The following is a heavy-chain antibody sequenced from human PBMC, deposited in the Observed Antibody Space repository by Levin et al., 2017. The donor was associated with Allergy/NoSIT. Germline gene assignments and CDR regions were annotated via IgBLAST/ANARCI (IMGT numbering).Heavy chain of an antibody. CDR3: AHSRISAFDI. CDR1: SLTTTGVG. CDR2: IYWDDEK. J-gene: IGHJ3*02. V-gene: IGHV2-5*02. D-gene: IGHD2/OR15-2a*01. Sequence: SLTTTGVGVGWIRPPPGKALEWLALIYWDDEKRYSPSLKSRLTITKDTSKNQVVLSMTNMAPVDTATYYCAHSRISAFDIWGQGTMVTVSS.